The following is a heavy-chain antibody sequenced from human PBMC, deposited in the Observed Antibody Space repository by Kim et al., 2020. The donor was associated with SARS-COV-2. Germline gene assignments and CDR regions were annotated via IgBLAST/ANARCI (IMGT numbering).Heavy chain of an antibody. J-gene: IGHJ2*01. CDR3: ARNARRYF. CDR1: GDSITSVGFY. CDR2: IFYSGST. V-gene: IGHV4-31*03. Sequence: SETLSLTCTVSGDSITSVGFYWSWLRQYPGKGPEWIGYIFYSGSTPYTSSLKSRIAISRETSKNKFSLRLISVTAADTAIYYCARNARRYF.